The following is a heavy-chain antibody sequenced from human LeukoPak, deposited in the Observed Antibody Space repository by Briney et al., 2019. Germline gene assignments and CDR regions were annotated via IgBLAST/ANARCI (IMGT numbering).Heavy chain of an antibody. CDR2: IYTSGST. D-gene: IGHD7-27*01. V-gene: IGHV4-61*02. J-gene: IGHJ3*02. Sequence: SQTLSLTCTVSGGSISSGSYYWSWIRQPAGKGLEWIGRIYTSGSTNYNPSLKSRVTISVDTSKNQFSLKLSSVTTADTAVYYCAREGLGMVAFDIWGQGTMVTVSS. CDR3: AREGLGMVAFDI. CDR1: GGSISSGSYY.